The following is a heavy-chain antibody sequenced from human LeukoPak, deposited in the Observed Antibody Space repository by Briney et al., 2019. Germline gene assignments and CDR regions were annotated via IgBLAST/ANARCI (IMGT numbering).Heavy chain of an antibody. J-gene: IGHJ6*03. D-gene: IGHD3-10*01. CDR2: INHSGST. CDR3: ARGVSYYYGSGTYYYYYMDV. Sequence: SETLSLTCAVYGGSFSGYYWSWIRQPPGKGLEWIGEINHSGSTNYNPSLKSRVTISVDTSKNQFSLKLSSVTAADTAVYYCARGVSYYYGSGTYYYYYMDVWGKGTTVTISS. CDR1: GGSFSGYY. V-gene: IGHV4-34*01.